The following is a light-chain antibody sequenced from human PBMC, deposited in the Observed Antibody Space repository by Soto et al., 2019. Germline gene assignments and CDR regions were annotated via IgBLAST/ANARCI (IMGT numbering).Light chain of an antibody. CDR2: GAP. V-gene: IGKV3-20*01. CDR1: QRITSNF. CDR3: QQYGRSPFT. J-gene: IGKJ2*01. Sequence: EIVLTQSPVTLSLSPGERATLSCRASQRITSNFLAWFQQKAGLAPRLLIYGAPTRASGVPDRFSGGGSGTDFVLTISRLEPEDFAVYSCQQYGRSPFTLGRGTKLQIK.